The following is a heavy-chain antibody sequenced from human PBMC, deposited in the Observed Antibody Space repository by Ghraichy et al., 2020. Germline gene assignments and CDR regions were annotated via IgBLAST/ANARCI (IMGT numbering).Heavy chain of an antibody. CDR1: GFTFSSYS. CDR2: ISGSGDST. V-gene: IGHV3-23*01. D-gene: IGHD3-16*01. CDR3: ASRTANWGFFDC. J-gene: IGHJ4*02. Sequence: GGSLRLSCAASGFTFSSYSMSWVRQAPGKGLEWVSTISGSGDSTYYADSVKGRFTISTDSYKNTLYLQMNSLRPEDTALYYCASRTANWGFFDCWGQGTLVTVSS.